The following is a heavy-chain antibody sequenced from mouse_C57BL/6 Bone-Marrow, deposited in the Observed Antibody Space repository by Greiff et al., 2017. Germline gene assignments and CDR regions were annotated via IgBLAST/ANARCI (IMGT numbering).Heavy chain of an antibody. CDR3: ARSVGGYYVGFAY. CDR1: GYTFTSYW. V-gene: IGHV1-7*01. D-gene: IGHD2-3*01. J-gene: IGHJ3*01. Sequence: VQLQESGAELAQPGASVKLSCKASGYTFTSYWMHWVKQRPGQGLEWIGYINPSSGYTKYNQKFKDQATLTADKSSSTAYMQLSSLTYEDSAVYYCARSVGGYYVGFAYWGQGTLVTVSA. CDR2: INPSSGYT.